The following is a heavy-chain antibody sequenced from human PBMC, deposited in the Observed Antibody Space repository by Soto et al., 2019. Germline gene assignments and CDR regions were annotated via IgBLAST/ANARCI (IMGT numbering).Heavy chain of an antibody. J-gene: IGHJ5*02. CDR2: MNPNSGNT. CDR1: GYTFTSYD. D-gene: IGHD6-19*01. Sequence: QVQLVQSGAEVKKPGASVKVSCKASGYTFTSYDINWVRQATGQGLEWMGWMNPNSGNTGYAQKFQGRVTMTRNTSINTAYMELSSLRHEDTAVYSCAQSPQWLGPYNWFDPWGQGTLVTVSS. CDR3: AQSPQWLGPYNWFDP. V-gene: IGHV1-8*01.